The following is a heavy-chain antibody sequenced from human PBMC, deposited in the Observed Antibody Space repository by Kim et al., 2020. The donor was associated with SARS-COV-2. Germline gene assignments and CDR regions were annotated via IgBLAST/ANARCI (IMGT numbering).Heavy chain of an antibody. J-gene: IGHJ4*02. D-gene: IGHD3-16*01. CDR2: T. CDR3: AKDFMGGNFGY. Sequence: TYYADSVKGRFTNSRDNSKNTLDLQMNSLRTEDTALYYCAKDFMGGNFGYWGQGTLVTVSS. V-gene: IGHV3-43*01.